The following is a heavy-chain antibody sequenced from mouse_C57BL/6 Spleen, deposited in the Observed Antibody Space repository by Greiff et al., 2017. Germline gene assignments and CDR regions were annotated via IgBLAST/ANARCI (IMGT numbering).Heavy chain of an antibody. CDR3: TRPPYYSNYYFDD. Sequence: EVKLVESGGGLVQPGGSMTLSCVVTGFTFSNYWMYWVRQSPEKGLAWVAHIRLKSDNSATHYAASVKGRFTISRDDSQSSVYLQMNNLRAKDNGIYYCTRPPYYSNYYFDDWGPGTTLTVSS. CDR1: GFTFSNYW. CDR2: IRLKSDNSAT. V-gene: IGHV6-3*01. D-gene: IGHD2-5*01. J-gene: IGHJ2*01.